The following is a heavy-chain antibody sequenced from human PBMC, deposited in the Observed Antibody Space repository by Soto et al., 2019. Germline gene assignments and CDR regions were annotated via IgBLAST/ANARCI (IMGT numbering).Heavy chain of an antibody. CDR2: ISGYNGNT. V-gene: IGHV1-18*01. CDR1: GYTFSNYG. D-gene: IGHD6-6*01. Sequence: QVQLVQSGAEVKKPGASVKVSCKASGYTFSNYGFSWVRQAPGQGLEWMGWISGYNGNTNYAERLQGRVTMTTDTSTSTAYMELRSLRYDDRAVCCCAREGQLGYWGQGTPVTVSS. CDR3: AREGQLGY. J-gene: IGHJ4*02.